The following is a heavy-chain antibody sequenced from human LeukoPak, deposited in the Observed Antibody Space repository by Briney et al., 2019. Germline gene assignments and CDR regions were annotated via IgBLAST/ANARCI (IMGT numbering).Heavy chain of an antibody. CDR2: ISYDGSNK. D-gene: IGHD6-19*01. V-gene: IGHV3-30*18. CDR3: AKAWYSSGWYFDY. Sequence: PGRSLRLSCAASGFTFSSYGMHWVRQAPGKGLEWVAVISYDGSNKYYADSVKGRFTISRDNSKNTLYLQMNSLRAEDTAVYYCAKAWYSSGWYFDYWGQGTLVTVSS. J-gene: IGHJ4*02. CDR1: GFTFSSYG.